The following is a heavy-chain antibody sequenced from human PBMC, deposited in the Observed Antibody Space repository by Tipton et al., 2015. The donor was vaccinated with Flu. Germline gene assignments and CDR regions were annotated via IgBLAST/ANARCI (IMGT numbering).Heavy chain of an antibody. D-gene: IGHD3-10*01. J-gene: IGHJ6*02. CDR1: GGSFSGYY. CDR2: IDHSGTT. V-gene: IGHV4-34*01. Sequence: LRLSCVVHGGSFSGYYWSWIRRSPGKGLEWIGEIDHSGTTNYSPSLKSRVTISRDTPKIQFSLNMGSVTAADTAVYYCARSVVGSGSQYPVGYYYYGMDVWGQGTTVTVSS. CDR3: ARSVVGSGSQYPVGYYYYGMDV.